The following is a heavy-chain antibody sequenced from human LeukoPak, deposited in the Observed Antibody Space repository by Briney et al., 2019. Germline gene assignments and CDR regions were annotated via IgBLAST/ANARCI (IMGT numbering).Heavy chain of an antibody. CDR1: GFTFSSYE. J-gene: IGHJ5*02. CDR2: ISSSGSTI. Sequence: PGGSLRLSCAASGFTFSSYEMNWVRQAPGKGLEWVSYISSSGSTIYYADSVKGRFTISRDKAKNSLYLQMNSLRAEDTAVYYCARDNSVRDEAWWFNPWGQGTLVTVSS. D-gene: IGHD5-24*01. V-gene: IGHV3-48*03. CDR3: ARDNSVRDEAWWFNP.